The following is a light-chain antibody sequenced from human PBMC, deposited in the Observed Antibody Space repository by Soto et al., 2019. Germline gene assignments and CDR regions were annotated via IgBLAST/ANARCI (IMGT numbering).Light chain of an antibody. Sequence: EIVMTQSPGTLSVSPGGRATLSCRASQSISRNLAWYQQRPGQAPRLLIYGAATRATGTAARFSGSGSGTDFTLTISSLHSEDFAVYFCQQYDTRHTFGGGTKVEIK. CDR1: QSISRN. V-gene: IGKV3-15*01. CDR3: QQYDTRHT. CDR2: GAA. J-gene: IGKJ4*01.